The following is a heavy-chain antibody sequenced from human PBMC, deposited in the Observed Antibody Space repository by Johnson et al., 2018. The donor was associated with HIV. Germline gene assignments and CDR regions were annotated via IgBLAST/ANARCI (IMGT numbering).Heavy chain of an antibody. V-gene: IGHV3-33*01. CDR3: ARVGRVYDSSGYAIDAFDI. CDR1: GFTFSSYG. Sequence: QVQLVESGGGVVQPGRSLRLSCAASGFTFSSYGMHWVRQAPGKGLEWVAGGWYDGSNKYYADSVKGRFTISRDNAKNSLYLQMNSLRAEDTALYYCARVGRVYDSSGYAIDAFDIWGQGTMVTVSS. CDR2: GWYDGSNK. J-gene: IGHJ3*02. D-gene: IGHD3-22*01.